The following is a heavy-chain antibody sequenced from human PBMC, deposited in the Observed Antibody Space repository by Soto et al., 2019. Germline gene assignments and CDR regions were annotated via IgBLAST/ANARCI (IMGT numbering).Heavy chain of an antibody. D-gene: IGHD6-19*01. V-gene: IGHV3-23*01. CDR2: ISGSGGST. CDR3: AKDEGMAVAGKLDAFDI. CDR1: GFTFSSYA. Sequence: GGSLRLSCAASGFTFSSYAMSWVRQAPGKGLEWVSAISGSGGSTYYADSVKGRFTISRDNSKNTLYLQMNSLRAEDTAVYYCAKDEGMAVAGKLDAFDIWGQGTMVTVSS. J-gene: IGHJ3*02.